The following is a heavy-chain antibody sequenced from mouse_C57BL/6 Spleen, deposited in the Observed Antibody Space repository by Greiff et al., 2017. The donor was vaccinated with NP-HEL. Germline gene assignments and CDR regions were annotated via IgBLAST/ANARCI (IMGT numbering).Heavy chain of an antibody. CDR1: GFTFTDYY. D-gene: IGHD2-3*01. CDR3: AKYNPDGYYVFDY. V-gene: IGHV7-3*01. J-gene: IGHJ2*01. Sequence: EVKLVESGGGLVQPGGSLSLSCAASGFTFTDYYMSWVRQPPGKALEWLGFIRNKANGYTTEYSVSVKGRFTISRDNSQSILYLQRKALRAEDSATYYCAKYNPDGYYVFDYWGQGTTLTVSS. CDR2: IRNKANGYTT.